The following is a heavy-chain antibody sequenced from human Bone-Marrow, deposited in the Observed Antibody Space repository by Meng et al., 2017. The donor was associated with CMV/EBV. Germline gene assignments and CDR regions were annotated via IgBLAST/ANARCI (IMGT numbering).Heavy chain of an antibody. CDR2: INHSGST. D-gene: IGHD3-10*01. CDR3: ARGREARGVTLPFYYYYYGMDV. Sequence: SETLSLTCAVYGGSFSGYYWSWIRQPPGKGLEWIGEINHSGSTNYNPSLKSRVTISVDTSKNQFSLKLSSVTAADTAVYYCARGREARGVTLPFYYYYYGMDVWGQGTTVTVSS. CDR1: GGSFSGYY. J-gene: IGHJ6*01. V-gene: IGHV4-34*01.